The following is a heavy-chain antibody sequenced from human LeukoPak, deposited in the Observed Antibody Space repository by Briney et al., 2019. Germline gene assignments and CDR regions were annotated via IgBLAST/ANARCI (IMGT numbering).Heavy chain of an antibody. D-gene: IGHD3-22*01. CDR1: GFAFRMYA. Sequence: QAGGSLRLSCTASGFAFRMYAMSWVRQAPGKGLESVASIIYDGRHTYYAASVKGRFTISRDNSQNTLYLQMNSLRAEDMALYYCAKDGLSYDGSTHVYYFQSLGQGTLVTVSS. J-gene: IGHJ4*02. V-gene: IGHV3-23*01. CDR2: IIYDGRHT. CDR3: AKDGLSYDGSTHVYYFQS.